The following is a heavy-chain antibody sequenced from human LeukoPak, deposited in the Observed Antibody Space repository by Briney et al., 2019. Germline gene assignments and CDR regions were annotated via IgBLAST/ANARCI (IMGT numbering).Heavy chain of an antibody. D-gene: IGHD5-12*01. Sequence: ASVKVSCKASGGTFSSYAISWVRQAPGQGLEWMGGIIPIFGTANYAQKFQGRVTITADESTSTAYMELSSLRSEDTAVYYCARDPLLLSSGYDWGVFDYWGQGTLVTVSS. CDR1: GGTFSSYA. J-gene: IGHJ4*02. CDR2: IIPIFGTA. V-gene: IGHV1-69*01. CDR3: ARDPLLLSSGYDWGVFDY.